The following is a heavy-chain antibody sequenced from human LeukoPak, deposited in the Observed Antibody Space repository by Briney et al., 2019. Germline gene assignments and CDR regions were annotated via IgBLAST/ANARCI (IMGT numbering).Heavy chain of an antibody. CDR1: GYTFTSYG. J-gene: IGHJ4*02. Sequence: ASVKVSCKASGYTFTSYGISWVRQAPGQGLEWMGWISAYNGNTNYAQKLQGRVTMTTDTSTSTACMELRSLRSDDTAVYYCARDHGYEVGIDYWGQGTLVTVSS. CDR2: ISAYNGNT. CDR3: ARDHGYEVGIDY. V-gene: IGHV1-18*01. D-gene: IGHD5-12*01.